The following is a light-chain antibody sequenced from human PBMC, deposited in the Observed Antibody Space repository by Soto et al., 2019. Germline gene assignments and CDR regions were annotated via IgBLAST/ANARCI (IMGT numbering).Light chain of an antibody. CDR3: QQYNNWPPIT. Sequence: EIVMTQSPDTMSVSPGERATLSCRASESVSIRLAWYQHTPGQARRLLFYDTSTQATGIPARFSGSGSGTEFTLTISSLQSEYFAVYYCQQYNNWPPITFGQGTRLEI. CDR1: ESVSIR. V-gene: IGKV3-15*01. CDR2: DTS. J-gene: IGKJ5*01.